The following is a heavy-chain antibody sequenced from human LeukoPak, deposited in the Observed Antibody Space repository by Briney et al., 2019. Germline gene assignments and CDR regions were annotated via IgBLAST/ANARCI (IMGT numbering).Heavy chain of an antibody. V-gene: IGHV4-59*01. D-gene: IGHD3-10*01. CDR2: IYYSGST. Sequence: PSETLSRTCTVAGGSISSYYWSWIRQPPGKGREWIGYIYYSGSTNYNPSLKSGVTISVDTSTNKFSLKLSSVTAADTAVYYCARGAPAMIRGEEAYYYYGMDVWGKGTTVTVSS. CDR3: ARGAPAMIRGEEAYYYYGMDV. J-gene: IGHJ6*04. CDR1: GGSISSYY.